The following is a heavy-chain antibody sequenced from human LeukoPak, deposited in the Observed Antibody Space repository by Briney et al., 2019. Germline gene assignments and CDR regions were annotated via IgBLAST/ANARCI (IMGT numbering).Heavy chain of an antibody. CDR1: GGTFNNSA. V-gene: IGHV1-69*05. CDR3: ARDVHGDYGSGWFDP. CDR2: IMPLFGTA. Sequence: ASVKVSYKTSGGTFNNSAISRVRQAPGQGLEWLGGIMPLFGTAGYAQKFQGRVTITKDESTRTVYLELTSLTSDGTAVYYCARDVHGDYGSGWFDPWGQGTLVSVSS. D-gene: IGHD4-17*01. J-gene: IGHJ5*02.